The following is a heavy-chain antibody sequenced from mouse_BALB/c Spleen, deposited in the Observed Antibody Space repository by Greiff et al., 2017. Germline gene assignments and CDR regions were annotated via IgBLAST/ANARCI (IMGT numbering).Heavy chain of an antibody. CDR1: GFSFSSFG. CDR2: ISSGSSTI. V-gene: IGHV5-17*02. Sequence: EVQLVESGGGLVQPGGSRKLSCAATGFSFSSFGLHWVRQAPEKGLEWVAYISSGSSTIYYADTVKGRFTISRDNPKNTLFLQMTSLRSEDTAMYYCARSGYRYYFDYWGQGTTLTVSS. CDR3: ARSGYRYYFDY. D-gene: IGHD2-14*01. J-gene: IGHJ2*01.